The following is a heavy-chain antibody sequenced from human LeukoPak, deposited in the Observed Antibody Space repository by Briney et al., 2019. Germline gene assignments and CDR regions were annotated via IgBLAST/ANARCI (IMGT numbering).Heavy chain of an antibody. CDR2: ISSSTSTI. CDR1: GFTFSSYT. D-gene: IGHD4-17*01. V-gene: IGHV3-48*04. CDR3: ARGLTPDYGDYYPPLTTHDAFDI. Sequence: PGGSLRLSCAASGFTFSSYTMNWVRQAPGKGLEWVPYISSSTSTIYYADSVKGRFTISRDNAKNSLYLQMNSLRAEDTAVYYCARGLTPDYGDYYPPLTTHDAFDIWGQGTMVTVSS. J-gene: IGHJ3*02.